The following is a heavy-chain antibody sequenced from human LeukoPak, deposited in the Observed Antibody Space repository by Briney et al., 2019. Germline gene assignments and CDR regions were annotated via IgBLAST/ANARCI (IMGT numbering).Heavy chain of an antibody. Sequence: GGSLRLSCAASGFTFSDYYMSWIRQAPGKGLEWVANIKQDGSEKYYVDSVKGRFTISRDNAKNSLYLQMNSLRAEDTAVYYCARDNYYGSGSPIYYFDYWGQGTLVTVSS. CDR3: ARDNYYGSGSPIYYFDY. J-gene: IGHJ4*02. V-gene: IGHV3-7*01. CDR1: GFTFSDYY. D-gene: IGHD3-10*01. CDR2: IKQDGSEK.